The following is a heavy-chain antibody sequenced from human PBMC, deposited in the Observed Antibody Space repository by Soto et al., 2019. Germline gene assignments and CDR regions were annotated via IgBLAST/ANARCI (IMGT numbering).Heavy chain of an antibody. CDR3: ARGVGFGELLGNYYYYYGMDV. Sequence: QVQLVQSGAEVQKPGSSVKVSCKASGGTFSSYAISWVRQAPGQGLEWMGGIIPIFGTANYAQKFQGRVTITADESTSTAYMELSSLRSEDTAVYYCARGVGFGELLGNYYYYYGMDVWGQGTTVTVSS. J-gene: IGHJ6*02. D-gene: IGHD3-10*01. CDR2: IIPIFGTA. CDR1: GGTFSSYA. V-gene: IGHV1-69*01.